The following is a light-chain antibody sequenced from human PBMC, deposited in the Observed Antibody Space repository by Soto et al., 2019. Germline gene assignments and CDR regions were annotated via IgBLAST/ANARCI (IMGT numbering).Light chain of an antibody. J-gene: IGKJ4*01. V-gene: IGKV2-28*01. CDR1: QNLLHSNGYNY. CDR3: AQGLATPFT. Sequence: EIVLTQSPLSLPVTPGEPASISCRSSQNLLHSNGYNYLNWYLQKPGQSSQLLSYLGSNQDSWVPDRFSGSGARTDFTLTINRVEAEDVELSFCAQGLATPFTIGGPTKVEIK. CDR2: LGS.